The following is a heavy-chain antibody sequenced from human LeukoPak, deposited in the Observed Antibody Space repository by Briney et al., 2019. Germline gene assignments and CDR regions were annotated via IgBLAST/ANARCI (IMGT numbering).Heavy chain of an antibody. CDR3: ARDIDSSGWYKWYFDL. CDR1: GESFSGYY. J-gene: IGHJ2*01. D-gene: IGHD6-19*01. CDR2: IYYSGST. V-gene: IGHV4-34*01. Sequence: TSETLSLTCAVYGESFSGYYWSWIRQPPGKGLEWIGSIYYSGSTYYNPSLKSRVTISVDTSKNQFSLKLSSVTAADTAVYYCARDIDSSGWYKWYFDLWGRGTLVTVSS.